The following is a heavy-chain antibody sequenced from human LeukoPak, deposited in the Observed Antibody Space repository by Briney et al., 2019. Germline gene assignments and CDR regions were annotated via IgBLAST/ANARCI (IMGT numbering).Heavy chain of an antibody. CDR2: ISSSGSHI. J-gene: IGHJ4*02. Sequence: GGSLRLSCAASGFTFSDYYMSWIRQAPGKGLEWVSYISSSGSHIYYGDSVKGRFTISRDNSKNTLYLQMNSLRAEDTAVYYCAKDSSRIVGADFDYWGQGTLVTVSS. CDR1: GFTFSDYY. D-gene: IGHD1-26*01. CDR3: AKDSSRIVGADFDY. V-gene: IGHV3-11*01.